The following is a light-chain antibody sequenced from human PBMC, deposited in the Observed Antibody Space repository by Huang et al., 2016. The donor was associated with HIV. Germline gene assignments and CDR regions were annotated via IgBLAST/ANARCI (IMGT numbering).Light chain of an antibody. Sequence: DIQMTQSPSSLSASVGDRVTITCRASQSISSYLNWYQQKPGKAPKRLIYAASSLQSVVPSRFSGSGSGTEFTLTISSLQPEDFATYYCQQSYNTPLLTFGGGTKVEIK. CDR3: QQSYNTPLLT. V-gene: IGKV1-39*01. CDR1: QSISSY. CDR2: AAS. J-gene: IGKJ4*01.